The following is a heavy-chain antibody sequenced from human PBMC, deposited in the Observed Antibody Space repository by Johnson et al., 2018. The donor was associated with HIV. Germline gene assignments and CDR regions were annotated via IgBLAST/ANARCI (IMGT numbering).Heavy chain of an antibody. V-gene: IGHV3-30-3*01. J-gene: IGHJ3*02. D-gene: IGHD3-22*01. CDR3: AREGVVFYDSSGSLAFDI. Sequence: QVQLVESGGGVVQPGRSLRLSCAASGFIFSSYAMHWVRQAPGKGLEWVALISYDGSNKYYVDSVKGRFTISRDNSKNTLYLPLNSLGPEDTAVFYCAREGVVFYDSSGSLAFDIWGQGTMVTVSS. CDR1: GFIFSSYA. CDR2: ISYDGSNK.